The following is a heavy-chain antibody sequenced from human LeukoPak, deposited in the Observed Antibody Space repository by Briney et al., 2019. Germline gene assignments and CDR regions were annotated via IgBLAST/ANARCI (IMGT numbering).Heavy chain of an antibody. D-gene: IGHD1-26*01. V-gene: IGHV1-69*13. J-gene: IGHJ3*02. CDR1: GGTFSSYA. CDR3: ARGLANNRWELHQVDAFDI. Sequence: SVKVSCKASGGTFSSYAISWVRQAPGQGLEWMGGIIPIFGTANYAQKFQGRVTITADESTSTAYMELSSLRSEDTAVYYCARGLANNRWELHQVDAFDIWGQGTMVTVSS. CDR2: IIPIFGTA.